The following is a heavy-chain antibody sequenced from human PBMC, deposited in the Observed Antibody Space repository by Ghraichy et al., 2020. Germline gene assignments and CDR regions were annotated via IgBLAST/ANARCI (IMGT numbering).Heavy chain of an antibody. Sequence: GGSLRLSCAASGFTFNNYAMHWVRQAPGEGLEYVSAISSNGGSTYYANSVKGRFTISRDNSKNTLFLQMGSLRAEDMAVYYCARGGDIVATIQQIFWYYYGMDVWGQGTTVTVSS. J-gene: IGHJ6*02. V-gene: IGHV3-64*01. CDR2: ISSNGGST. CDR1: GFTFNNYA. D-gene: IGHD5-12*01. CDR3: ARGGDIVATIQQIFWYYYGMDV.